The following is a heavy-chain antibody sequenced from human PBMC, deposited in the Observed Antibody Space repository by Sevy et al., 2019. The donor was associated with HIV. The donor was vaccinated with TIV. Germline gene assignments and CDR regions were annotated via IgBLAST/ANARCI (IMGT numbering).Heavy chain of an antibody. Sequence: GGSLRLSCAASEFTFSSYGMHWVRQAPGKGLEWVAVISYDGTNKYYADSVKGRFTISRDDSKTTLYLQMNSLRAEDTAVYYCAKGRDYYDSSGVDYWGQGTLVTVSS. CDR1: EFTFSSYG. D-gene: IGHD3-22*01. J-gene: IGHJ4*02. CDR3: AKGRDYYDSSGVDY. CDR2: ISYDGTNK. V-gene: IGHV3-30*18.